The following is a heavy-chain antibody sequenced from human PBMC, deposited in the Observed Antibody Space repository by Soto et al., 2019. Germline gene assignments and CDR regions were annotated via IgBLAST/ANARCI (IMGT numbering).Heavy chain of an antibody. V-gene: IGHV4-30-4*01. CDR2: IDYSGNT. Sequence: QVQLQESGPGLVKPSQTLSLTCTVSGDSITNSDYYWNWIRQSPGKGLEWIASIDYSGNTYYNPSLKSRVGISADTSKNLFSLKLRSVTAADTALYFCARDGPYYYGFDGWGQGTTVTVSS. CDR3: ARDGPYYYGFDG. CDR1: GDSITNSDYY. J-gene: IGHJ6*02.